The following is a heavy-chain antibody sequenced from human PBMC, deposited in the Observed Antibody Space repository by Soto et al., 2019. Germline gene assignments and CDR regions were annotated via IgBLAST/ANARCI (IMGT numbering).Heavy chain of an antibody. Sequence: GGSLRLSCAASGFTFSSYSMNWVRQAPGKGLEWVSSISSSSNYLYYADSLKGRFTSSRDNAQNSLYLQMNSLRAEDTAVYYGARAPPQYSGSYYPDYWGQGTLVTVSS. CDR3: ARAPPQYSGSYYPDY. J-gene: IGHJ4*02. CDR1: GFTFSSYS. CDR2: ISSSSNYL. V-gene: IGHV3-21*01. D-gene: IGHD1-26*01.